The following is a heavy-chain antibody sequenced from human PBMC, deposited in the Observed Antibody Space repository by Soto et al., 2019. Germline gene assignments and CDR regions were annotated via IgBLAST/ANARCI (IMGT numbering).Heavy chain of an antibody. CDR2: IHPSGQPI. CDR1: GFTFSSSE. D-gene: IGHD1-26*01. Sequence: EVQLVESGGGLVQPGGSLRLSCAVSGFTFSSSEMYWVRQARGKGLEWISYIHPSGQPIFYADSVKGRFTISRDNANNSLFLQMNSLRAEDSAVYYCARRASRWGQGTMVTVSS. V-gene: IGHV3-48*03. CDR3: ARRASR. J-gene: IGHJ3*01.